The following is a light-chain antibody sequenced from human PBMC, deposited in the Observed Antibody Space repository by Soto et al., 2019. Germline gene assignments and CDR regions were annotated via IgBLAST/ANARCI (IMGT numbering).Light chain of an antibody. CDR1: SSDVGGYNY. Sequence: QSVLTQPASVSGSPEQSITISCTGTSSDVGGYNYVSWYQQHPGKAPKLMIYDVSNRPSGVSNRFAVSKSGNTASLTISGLQAEDEADYYCSSYTSSSRVFGGGTKLTVL. J-gene: IGLJ2*01. V-gene: IGLV2-14*01. CDR2: DVS. CDR3: SSYTSSSRV.